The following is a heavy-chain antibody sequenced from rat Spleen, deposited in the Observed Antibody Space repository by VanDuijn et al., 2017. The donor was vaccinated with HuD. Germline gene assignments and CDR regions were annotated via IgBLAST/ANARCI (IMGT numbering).Heavy chain of an antibody. CDR1: GFSLTSDG. Sequence: QVQLKESGPGLVQPSQTLSLTCTVSGFSLTSDGVSWVRQPPGKGLEWIAAVSSGGSTDYNSALTSRLSLSRDTSKSQVLLKMNSLQTEDTAMYFCARVGPYGGYIPYYVMDAWGQGASVTVSS. CDR3: ARVGPYGGYIPYYVMDA. V-gene: IGHV2S12*01. J-gene: IGHJ4*01. CDR2: VSSGGST. D-gene: IGHD1-11*01.